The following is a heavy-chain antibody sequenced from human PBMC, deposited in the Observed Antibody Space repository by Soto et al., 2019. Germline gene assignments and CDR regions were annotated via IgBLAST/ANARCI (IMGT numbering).Heavy chain of an antibody. Sequence: SETLSLTCAVSGGSISSGGYSWSWIRQPPGKGLEWIGYIYHSGSTYYNTSLKSRVTISVDRSKNQFSLKLSSVTAADTAVYYCARQNRAIFGVVSNWFDPWGQGTLVTVSS. CDR3: ARQNRAIFGVVSNWFDP. D-gene: IGHD3-3*01. CDR2: IYHSGST. V-gene: IGHV4-30-2*01. CDR1: GGSISSGGYS. J-gene: IGHJ5*02.